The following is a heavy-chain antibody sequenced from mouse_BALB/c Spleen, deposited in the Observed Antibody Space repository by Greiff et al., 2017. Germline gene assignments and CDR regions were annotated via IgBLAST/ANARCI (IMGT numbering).Heavy chain of an antibody. CDR2: ISYSGST. V-gene: IGHV3-2*02. J-gene: IGHJ2*01. Sequence: EVQLQQSGPGLVKPSQSLSLTCTVTGYSINSDYAWNWIRQFPGNKLEWMGYISYSGSTSYNPSLKSRISITRDTSKNQFFLQLNSVTTEDTATYYCATGSIYYRYDEAYLDYWGQGTTLTVSS. D-gene: IGHD2-14*01. CDR3: ATGSIYYRYDEAYLDY. CDR1: GYSINSDYA.